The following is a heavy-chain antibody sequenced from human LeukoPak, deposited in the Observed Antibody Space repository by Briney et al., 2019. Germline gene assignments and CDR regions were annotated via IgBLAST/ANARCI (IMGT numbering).Heavy chain of an antibody. CDR1: GDSISSANYY. V-gene: IGHV4-30-4*01. J-gene: IGHJ3*01. CDR2: IYYSGST. D-gene: IGHD3-3*01. Sequence: PQTLSLTCTVSGDSISSANYYWSWVRQPPGKGLEWIGYIYYSGSTYYNPSLKSRVTISSDMSKNQFSLKLSSVTAADTAVYYCARDRKYHDFWSGYSDVWGQGTVVTVSS. CDR3: ARDRKYHDFWSGYSDV.